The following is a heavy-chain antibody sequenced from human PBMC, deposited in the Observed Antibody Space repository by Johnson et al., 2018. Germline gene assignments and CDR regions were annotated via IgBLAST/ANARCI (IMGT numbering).Heavy chain of an antibody. Sequence: QVQLQESGPGLVKPSEPLSLTCTVSGGSISSYYWSWIRQPPGKGLEWIGYIYYSGNTNYNPSLKRRVTISVDTSKNQFSLKLSSVTAADTAVYYWARHEKRDYGGTYYYYYGMDVWGQGTTVTVSS. CDR3: ARHEKRDYGGTYYYYYGMDV. CDR1: GGSISSYY. D-gene: IGHD4-23*01. CDR2: IYYSGNT. V-gene: IGHV4-59*01. J-gene: IGHJ6*02.